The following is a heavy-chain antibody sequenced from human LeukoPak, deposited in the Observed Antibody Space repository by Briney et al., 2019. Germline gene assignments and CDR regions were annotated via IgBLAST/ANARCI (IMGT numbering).Heavy chain of an antibody. J-gene: IGHJ5*02. CDR2: IPYDGSNK. D-gene: IGHD2-2*01. Sequence: GRSLRLSCAASGFTFSSYAMHWVRQAPGKGLEWVAVIPYDGSNKYYADSVKGRFTISRDNSKNTLCLQMNSLRAEDTAVYYCARGVGYCSSTSCSEDWFDPWGQGTLVTVSS. V-gene: IGHV3-30*04. CDR3: ARGVGYCSSTSCSEDWFDP. CDR1: GFTFSSYA.